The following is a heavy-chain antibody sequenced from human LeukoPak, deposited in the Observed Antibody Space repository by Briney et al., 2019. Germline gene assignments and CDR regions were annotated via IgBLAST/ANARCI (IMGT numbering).Heavy chain of an antibody. CDR2: IYPRDSDT. J-gene: IGHJ4*02. V-gene: IGHV5-51*01. CDR3: ARAGYDYVWGSYRRDYFDY. CDR1: GYSFTSYW. Sequence: GESLKISCKGSGYSFTSYWIGWVRQMPGKGLEWMGIIYPRDSDTRYSPSFQGQVTISADKSISTAYLQWSSLKASDTAMYYCARAGYDYVWGSYRRDYFDYWGQGTLVTVSS. D-gene: IGHD3-16*02.